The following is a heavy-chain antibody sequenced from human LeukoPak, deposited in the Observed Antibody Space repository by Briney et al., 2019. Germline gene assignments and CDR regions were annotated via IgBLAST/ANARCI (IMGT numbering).Heavy chain of an antibody. CDR2: INPNSGGT. V-gene: IGHV1-2*06. Sequence: GASVTVSCTASGYTFTGYYMHWVRQAPGQGLEWMGRINPNSGGTNYAQKFQGRVTMTRDTSISTAYMELSRLRSDDTAVYYCAMGGYSYVYYFDYWGQGPLVPVSS. CDR1: GYTFTGYY. J-gene: IGHJ4*02. CDR3: AMGGYSYVYYFDY. D-gene: IGHD5-18*01.